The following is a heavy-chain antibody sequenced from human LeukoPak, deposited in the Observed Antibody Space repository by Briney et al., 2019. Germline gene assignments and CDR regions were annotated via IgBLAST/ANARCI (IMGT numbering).Heavy chain of an antibody. CDR3: ARTFRPTGAVAYFDC. D-gene: IGHD6-19*01. J-gene: IGHJ4*02. Sequence: GASVKVSCKASGYTXISYYIHWVRQAPGQGLEWMGWINPNSGGTNYAQKFQGRVTMTRDTSISTAYMELSRQRSDDTAVYYCARTFRPTGAVAYFDCWGQGTLVTVSS. V-gene: IGHV1-2*02. CDR2: INPNSGGT. CDR1: GYTXISYY.